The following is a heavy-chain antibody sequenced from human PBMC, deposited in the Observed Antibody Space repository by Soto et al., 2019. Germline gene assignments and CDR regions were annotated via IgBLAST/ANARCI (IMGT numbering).Heavy chain of an antibody. V-gene: IGHV4-30-4*01. Sequence: SETLSLTCTVSGGSISSGDYYWSWIRQPPGKGLEWIGYIYYSGSTYYSPSLKSRVTISVDTSKNQFSLKLSSVTAADTAVYYCARIYGDYVAPYFDYWGQGTLVTVSS. CDR2: IYYSGST. D-gene: IGHD4-17*01. J-gene: IGHJ4*02. CDR3: ARIYGDYVAPYFDY. CDR1: GGSISSGDYY.